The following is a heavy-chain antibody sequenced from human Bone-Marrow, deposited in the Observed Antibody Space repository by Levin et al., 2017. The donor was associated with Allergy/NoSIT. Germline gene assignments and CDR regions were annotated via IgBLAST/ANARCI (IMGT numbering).Heavy chain of an antibody. J-gene: IGHJ4*02. CDR3: VRDYGAPDY. V-gene: IGHV3-48*02. CDR2: IGGGSSVL. D-gene: IGHD1-26*01. Sequence: GGSLRLSCAASGYTFSHYAINWVRQAPGKGLEWLSYIGGGSSVLYYADSVKGRFTVSRDEARNSLSLQMNSLRDEDSAMYYCVRDYGAPDYWGQGTLVTVSS. CDR1: GYTFSHYA.